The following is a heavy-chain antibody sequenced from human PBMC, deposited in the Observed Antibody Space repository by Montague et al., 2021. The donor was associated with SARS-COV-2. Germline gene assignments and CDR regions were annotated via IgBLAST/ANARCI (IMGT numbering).Heavy chain of an antibody. Sequence: SLRLSCAASGFTFSSYAMHWVCQAPGKGLEWVAVISYDGSNKYYADSVKGRFTISRDNSKNTLYLQMNSLRAEDTAVYYCARESLYYDSSGYYYVDAFDIWGQGTMVTVSS. CDR2: ISYDGSNK. J-gene: IGHJ3*02. CDR3: ARESLYYDSSGYYYVDAFDI. V-gene: IGHV3-30-3*01. CDR1: GFTFSSYA. D-gene: IGHD3-22*01.